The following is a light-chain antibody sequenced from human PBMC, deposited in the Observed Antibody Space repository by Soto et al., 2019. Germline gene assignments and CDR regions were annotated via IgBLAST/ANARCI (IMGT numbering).Light chain of an antibody. CDR1: QSIRSY. Sequence: DIQLTQSPSSLSASVGDKVTITCRASQSIRSYLNWVQQKPGKAPKLLIYDASSLQTGVPSRFSGSGSGTDFSLTISSLQPDDFATYYCQQSYSTPPWTFGQGTKVEIK. CDR2: DAS. V-gene: IGKV1-39*01. CDR3: QQSYSTPPWT. J-gene: IGKJ1*01.